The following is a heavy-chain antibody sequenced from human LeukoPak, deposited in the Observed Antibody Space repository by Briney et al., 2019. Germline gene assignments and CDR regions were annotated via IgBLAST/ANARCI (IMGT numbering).Heavy chain of an antibody. CDR2: ISSSSSYI. Sequence: GGSLRLSCAASGFTFSSYSMNWVRQAPGKGLEWVSSISSSSSYIYYADSVKGRFTISRDNAKNSLYLQMNSLRAGDTAVYYCKQQLEQGYYGMDVWGQGTTVTVSS. D-gene: IGHD6-13*01. CDR1: GFTFSSYS. CDR3: KQQLEQGYYGMDV. J-gene: IGHJ6*02. V-gene: IGHV3-21*01.